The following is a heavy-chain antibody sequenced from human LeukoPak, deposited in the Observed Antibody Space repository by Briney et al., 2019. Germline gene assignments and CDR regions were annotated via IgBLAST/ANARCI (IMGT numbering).Heavy chain of an antibody. D-gene: IGHD1-26*01. Sequence: GGSLRLSCAASGLTFSSPGMPWVGQAPAKGLEWVAFIRYDGTSKYYADSVKGRFTISRDNSKNTVYLQMNSLRAEDTAVYYCAKETRGSYSDYWGQGTLVTVSS. CDR1: GLTFSSPG. CDR2: IRYDGTSK. J-gene: IGHJ4*02. CDR3: AKETRGSYSDY. V-gene: IGHV3-30*02.